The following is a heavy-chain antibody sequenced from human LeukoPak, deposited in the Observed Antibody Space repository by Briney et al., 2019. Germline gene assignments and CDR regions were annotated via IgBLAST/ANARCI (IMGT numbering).Heavy chain of an antibody. V-gene: IGHV4-38-2*01. D-gene: IGHD2-2*02. CDR3: ARHLRYCSSTSCYSVWFDP. CDR1: GYSISSGYY. J-gene: IGHJ5*02. Sequence: SETLSLTCAVSGYSISSGYYWGWIRQPPGKRLEWIGSIYHSGSTYYNPSLKSRVTISVDTSKNQFSLKLSSVTAADTAVYYCARHLRYCSSTSCYSVWFDPWGQGTLVTVSS. CDR2: IYHSGST.